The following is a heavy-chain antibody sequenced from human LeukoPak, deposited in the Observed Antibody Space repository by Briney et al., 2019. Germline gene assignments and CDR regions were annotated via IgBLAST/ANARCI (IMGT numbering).Heavy chain of an antibody. CDR3: ARGRDYSGWYFDL. D-gene: IGHD2-15*01. Sequence: ASVKLSCKASGYTFTIYGISWVRQAPRRGLGWMWCISAYNGNTNYAQQLQGRVTMTTDTSTSKDYMELRSLRSDDTAVYYCARGRDYSGWYFDLWGRGTLVTVSS. V-gene: IGHV1-18*01. CDR1: GYTFTIYG. J-gene: IGHJ2*01. CDR2: ISAYNGNT.